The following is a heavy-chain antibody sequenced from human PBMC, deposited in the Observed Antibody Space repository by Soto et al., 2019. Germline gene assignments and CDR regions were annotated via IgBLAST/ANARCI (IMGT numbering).Heavy chain of an antibody. Sequence: PGESLKISCKGSGYSFTNYWIGWVRQMPGKGLEWMGIIYPGGSDTRYSPSFQGQVTISADKSINTAYLQWSSLKASDTAVYYCARPIDSSGYYFNDGAFDIWGQGTMVTVSS. CDR3: ARPIDSSGYYFNDGAFDI. D-gene: IGHD3-22*01. CDR2: IYPGGSDT. CDR1: GYSFTNYW. J-gene: IGHJ3*02. V-gene: IGHV5-51*01.